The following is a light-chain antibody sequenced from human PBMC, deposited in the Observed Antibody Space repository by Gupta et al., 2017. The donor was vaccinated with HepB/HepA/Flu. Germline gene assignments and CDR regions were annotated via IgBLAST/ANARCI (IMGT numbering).Light chain of an antibody. V-gene: IGKV2-28*01. J-gene: IGKJ2*01. CDR3: MQWLQTPFI. CDR1: QSLRGGDGHNY. CDR2: LGS. Sequence: DIVMTQSPLSLAVTPGEPASISCRSTQSLRGGDGHNYLDWYLGKPGQSPQLLIYLGSQRASGVPDRFSGSGSGTDFTLKISRAEAEDVGVYYCMQWLQTPFIFGQGTKVDIK.